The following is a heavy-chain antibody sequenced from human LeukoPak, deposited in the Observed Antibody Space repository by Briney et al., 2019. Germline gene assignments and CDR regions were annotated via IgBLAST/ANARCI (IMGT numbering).Heavy chain of an antibody. CDR1: NGSVRSYY. J-gene: IGHJ6*02. CDR2: IYYSGST. V-gene: IGHV4-59*08. Sequence: PSETLSLTCTVSNGSVRSYYWSWVRQSPGKGLEWIGYIYYSGSTNYNPSLKSRVTISIHTSRNQFSLMLSSVTAADTAMYYCARQPSRPPLYYYGMDVWGQGTTVTVSS. CDR3: ARQPSRPPLYYYGMDV.